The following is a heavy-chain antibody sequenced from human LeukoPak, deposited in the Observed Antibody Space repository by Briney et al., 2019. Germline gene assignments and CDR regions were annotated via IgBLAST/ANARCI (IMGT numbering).Heavy chain of an antibody. J-gene: IGHJ5*02. CDR3: ARALDFWSGYYVS. Sequence: SVIYTVVTTYSPASVNGPFTTSRDNSKNTLYLQMNSLRAEDTAVYYCARALDFWSGYYVSWGQGTLVTVSS. V-gene: IGHV3-53*01. D-gene: IGHD3-3*01. CDR2: IYTVVTT.